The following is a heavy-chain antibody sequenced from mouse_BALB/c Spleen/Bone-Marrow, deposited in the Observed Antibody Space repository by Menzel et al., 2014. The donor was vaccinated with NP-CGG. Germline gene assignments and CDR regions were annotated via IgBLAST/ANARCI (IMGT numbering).Heavy chain of an antibody. Sequence: QVQLKQSGAELVKPGASVKLSCKSSGYTFTSYYMYWVKQRPGQGLEWIGGINPSNGGTNFNEKFESKATLTVDKSSSTAYMQLSSLTSEDSAVYYCTREGTFFAYWGQGALVTVSA. D-gene: IGHD3-3*01. CDR3: TREGTFFAY. CDR2: INPSNGGT. J-gene: IGHJ3*01. V-gene: IGHV1S81*02. CDR1: GYTFTSYY.